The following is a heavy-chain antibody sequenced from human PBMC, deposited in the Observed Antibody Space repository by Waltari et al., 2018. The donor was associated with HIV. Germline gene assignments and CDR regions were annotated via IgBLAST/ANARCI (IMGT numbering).Heavy chain of an antibody. CDR1: GGSISSGGYY. Sequence: QVQLQESGPGLVKPSQTLSLTCTVSGGSISSGGYYWSWIRQHPGKGLEGIGYIYYSASTYYNPSLKSRVTISVDTSKNQFSLKLSSVTAADTAVYYCAREAVAGQFDYWGQGTLVTVSS. D-gene: IGHD6-19*01. V-gene: IGHV4-31*03. CDR3: AREAVAGQFDY. CDR2: IYYSAST. J-gene: IGHJ4*02.